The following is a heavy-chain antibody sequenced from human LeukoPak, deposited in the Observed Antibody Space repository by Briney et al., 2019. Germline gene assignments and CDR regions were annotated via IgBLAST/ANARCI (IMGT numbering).Heavy chain of an antibody. CDR3: ARDGVLLWFGEGYYYGMDV. V-gene: IGHV4-4*07. Sequence: SETLSLTCTVSGGSISSYYWSCIRQPPGKGLEWIGRIYTSGSTNYNPSLKSRVTMSVDTSKNRFSLKLSSVTAADTAVYYCARDGVLLWFGEGYYYGMDVWGQGTTVTVSS. CDR1: GGSISSYY. CDR2: IYTSGST. D-gene: IGHD3-10*01. J-gene: IGHJ6*02.